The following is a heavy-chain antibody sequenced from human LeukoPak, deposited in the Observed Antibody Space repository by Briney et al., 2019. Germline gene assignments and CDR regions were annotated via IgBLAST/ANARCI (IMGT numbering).Heavy chain of an antibody. CDR3: ATTTSYYYGSGSYHHDC. Sequence: GSLRLSCAASGFTFSNYAMSWVRQAPGKGLEWVSAISGSGGNTYYADSVKGRFTISRDNSKNTLYLQMNSLRAEDTAVYYCATTTSYYYGSGSYHHDCWGQGTLVSVSS. D-gene: IGHD3-10*01. CDR1: GFTFSNYA. CDR2: ISGSGGNT. V-gene: IGHV3-23*01. J-gene: IGHJ4*02.